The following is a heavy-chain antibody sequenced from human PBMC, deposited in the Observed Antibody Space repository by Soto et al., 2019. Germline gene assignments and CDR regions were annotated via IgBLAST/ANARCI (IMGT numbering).Heavy chain of an antibody. Sequence: SETLSLTCTVSGGSISSYYWSWIRQPPGKGLEWIGYIYYSGSTNYNPSLKSRVTISVDTSKNQFSLKLSSVTAADTAVYYCAIHQLGIVAFDIWGQGTMVTVSS. CDR3: AIHQLGIVAFDI. J-gene: IGHJ3*02. D-gene: IGHD1-1*01. CDR1: GGSISSYY. CDR2: IYYSGST. V-gene: IGHV4-59*08.